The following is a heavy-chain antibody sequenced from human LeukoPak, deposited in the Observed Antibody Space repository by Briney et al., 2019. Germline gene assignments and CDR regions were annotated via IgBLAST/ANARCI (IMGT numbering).Heavy chain of an antibody. V-gene: IGHV4-61*01. Sequence: SETLSLTCTVSGDSVSSGSHHWSWIRQAPGRGLEWIGHNGITEYNPSLKSRVTISIDTYKNQFSLKLSTVTAADTAAYYCATYYVGIGGSGHWGAGTLVTASS. J-gene: IGHJ4*02. CDR3: ATYYVGIGGSGH. CDR1: GDSVSSGSHH. D-gene: IGHD3-10*02. CDR2: NGIT.